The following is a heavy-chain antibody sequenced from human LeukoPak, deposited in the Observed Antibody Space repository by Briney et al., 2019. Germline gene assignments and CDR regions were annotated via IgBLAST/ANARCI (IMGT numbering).Heavy chain of an antibody. J-gene: IGHJ6*03. CDR3: AGGTSSWYRYMDV. CDR1: GYIFTGYY. V-gene: IGHV1-2*02. CDR2: INPSSGGT. D-gene: IGHD6-13*01. Sequence: GGSVKVSCKASGYIFTGYYMHWVRQAPGQGLEWMGWINPSSGGTHYAQKFQGRVTMTRDTSISTASMELSGLKPDDTAVYYCAGGTSSWYRYMDVWGKGTTVTVSS.